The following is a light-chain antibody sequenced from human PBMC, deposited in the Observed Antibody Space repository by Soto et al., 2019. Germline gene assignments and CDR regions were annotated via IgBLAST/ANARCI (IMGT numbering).Light chain of an antibody. CDR3: QSYDSSHVV. J-gene: IGLJ2*01. V-gene: IGLV1-40*01. Sequence: QSVLTQPPSVSGAPGQRVTISCTGSSSNIGAGYDVHWYQQLPGTAPKLLIYGNSNRPSGVPDRFSGSKSGTSASLAITGLQAEDEADYYCQSYDSSHVVFGGGTKRTV. CDR2: GNS. CDR1: SSNIGAGYD.